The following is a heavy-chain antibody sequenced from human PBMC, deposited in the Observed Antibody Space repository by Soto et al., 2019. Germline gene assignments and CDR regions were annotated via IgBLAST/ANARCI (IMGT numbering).Heavy chain of an antibody. CDR1: GGSIRDYY. CDR2: IYYTGTT. J-gene: IGHJ4*02. V-gene: IGHV4-59*08. D-gene: IGHD3-22*01. Sequence: SETLSLTCTVSGGSIRDYYWSWIRQPPGKGLEWIGYIYYTGTTTYNPSLKSRLSISEDTSKNQFSLKLSSVTSADTAVYYCARLGGYYQAFDNWGQGTLVTVS. CDR3: ARLGGYYQAFDN.